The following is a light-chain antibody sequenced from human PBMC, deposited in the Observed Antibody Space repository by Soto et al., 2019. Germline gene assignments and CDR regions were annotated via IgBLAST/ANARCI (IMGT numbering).Light chain of an antibody. V-gene: IGLV2-23*03. Sequence: QSVLTQPASVSGSPGQSITISRTGTSSDVGSYNLVSWYQQHPGKAPKLMIYEGSKRPSGVSNRFSGSKSGNTASLTISGLQAEDEADYYCCSYAGSSTFVVFGGGTKRTVL. CDR2: EGS. CDR1: SSDVGSYNL. CDR3: CSYAGSSTFVV. J-gene: IGLJ2*01.